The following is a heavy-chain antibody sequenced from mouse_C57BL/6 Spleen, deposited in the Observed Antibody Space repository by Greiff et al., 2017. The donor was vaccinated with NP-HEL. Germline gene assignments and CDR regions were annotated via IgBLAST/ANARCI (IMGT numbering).Heavy chain of an antibody. D-gene: IGHD2-14*01. V-gene: IGHV1-69*01. CDR3: ARRGYPYAMDY. CDR1: GYTFTSYW. Sequence: VQLQQPGAELVMPGASVKLSCKASGYTFTSYWMHWVKQRPGQGLEWIGEIDPSDSYTNYNQKFKGKSTLTVDKSSSTAYMHLSRLTSEDSAVYYCARRGYPYAMDYWGQGTSVTVSS. CDR2: IDPSDSYT. J-gene: IGHJ4*01.